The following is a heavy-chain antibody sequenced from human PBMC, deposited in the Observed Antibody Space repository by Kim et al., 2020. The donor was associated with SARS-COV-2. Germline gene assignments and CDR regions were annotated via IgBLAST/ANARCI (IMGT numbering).Heavy chain of an antibody. CDR3: ATPGAGYCSGGSCYGAASEYYYGMDV. V-gene: IGHV1-69*13. J-gene: IGHJ6*02. CDR2: IIPIFGTA. D-gene: IGHD2-15*01. Sequence: SVKVSCKASGGTFSSYAISWVRQAPGQGLEWMGGIIPIFGTANYAQKFQGRVTITADESTSTAYMELSSLRSEDTAVYYCATPGAGYCSGGSCYGAASEYYYGMDVWGQGTTVTVSS. CDR1: GGTFSSYA.